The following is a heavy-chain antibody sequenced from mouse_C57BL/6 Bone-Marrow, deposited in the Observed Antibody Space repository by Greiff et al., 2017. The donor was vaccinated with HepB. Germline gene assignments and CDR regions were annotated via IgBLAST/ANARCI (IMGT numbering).Heavy chain of an antibody. CDR3: ARERGGNYDY. D-gene: IGHD2-1*01. V-gene: IGHV1-81*01. CDR2: IYPRSGNT. Sequence: VQLQQSGAELARPGASVKLSCKASGYTFTSYGISWVKQRTGQGLEWIGEIYPRSGNTYYNEKFKGKATLNADKSYSTAYMELRSLTSEDSAVYFCARERGGNYDYWGQGTTLTVSA. J-gene: IGHJ2*01. CDR1: GYTFTSYG.